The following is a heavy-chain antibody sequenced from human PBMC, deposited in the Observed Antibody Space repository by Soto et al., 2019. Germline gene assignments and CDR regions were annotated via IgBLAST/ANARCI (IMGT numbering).Heavy chain of an antibody. Sequence: ASVKVSCKASGGTFSSYTISWVRQAPGQGLEWMGRIIPILGIANYAQKFQGRVTITADKSTSTAYMELSSLRSEDTAVYYCARDVGGSWLPGGEGWYYFDYWGQGTLVTVSS. J-gene: IGHJ4*02. V-gene: IGHV1-69*04. CDR3: ARDVGGSWLPGGEGWYYFDY. D-gene: IGHD2-15*01. CDR1: GGTFSSYT. CDR2: IIPILGIA.